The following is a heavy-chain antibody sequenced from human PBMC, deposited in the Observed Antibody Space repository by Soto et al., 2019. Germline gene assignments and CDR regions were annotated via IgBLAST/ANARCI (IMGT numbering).Heavy chain of an antibody. Sequence: SETLSLTCTVSGGSISSYYWSWIRQPPGKGLEWIGFIYYSGSTNYNPSLKSRVTISVDTSKNQFSLKLRSVTAADTAVYYCARDSLGYCSGGSCFGYYGMDAWGQGTTVTVSS. CDR3: ARDSLGYCSGGSCFGYYGMDA. CDR1: GGSISSYY. V-gene: IGHV4-59*01. J-gene: IGHJ6*02. D-gene: IGHD2-15*01. CDR2: IYYSGST.